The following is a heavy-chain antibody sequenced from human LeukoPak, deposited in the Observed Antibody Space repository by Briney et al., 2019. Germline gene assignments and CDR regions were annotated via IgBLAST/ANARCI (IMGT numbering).Heavy chain of an antibody. J-gene: IGHJ3*02. CDR1: RGSISSGGYY. CDR3: ARGVVAATPNAFDI. V-gene: IGHV4-31*03. D-gene: IGHD2-15*01. CDR2: IYYSGST. Sequence: SETLSLTCTVSRGSISSGGYYWSWIRQHPGKGLEWIGYIYYSGSTYYNPSLKSRVTISVDTSKNQFSLKLSSVTAADTAVYYCARGVVAATPNAFDIWGQGTMVTVSS.